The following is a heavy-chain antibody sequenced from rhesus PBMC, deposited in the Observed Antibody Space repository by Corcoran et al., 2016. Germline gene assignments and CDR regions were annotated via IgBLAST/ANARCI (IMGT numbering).Heavy chain of an antibody. CDR2: INTGGGST. CDR3: ARLTSGYYTL. Sequence: EVQLVESGGGLVQPGGSLRLSCTGSGFTFGSYYMYWVPQAPGKGRVWVSVINTGGGSTWYTDSVKGRFTISKENAKNTLYLQMDSLRAEDTAVYYCARLTSGYYTLWGQGVLVTVSS. CDR1: GFTFGSYY. D-gene: IGHD3-28*01. J-gene: IGHJ4*01. V-gene: IGHV3-8*01.